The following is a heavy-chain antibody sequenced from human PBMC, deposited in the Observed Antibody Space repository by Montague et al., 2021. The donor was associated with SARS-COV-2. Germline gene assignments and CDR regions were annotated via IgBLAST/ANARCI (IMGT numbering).Heavy chain of an antibody. V-gene: IGHV4-34*01. CDR3: ARRGSSVWGVTVSAGLDY. D-gene: IGHD3-10*01. CDR1: GGSFSGYY. J-gene: IGHJ4*02. Sequence: SETLSLTCAVYGGSFSGYYWSWIRQPPEKGLEWIGEINQSGRTNNNPSLKSRVIISADTSKNQFSLRLSSVTAADTAVYYCARRGSSVWGVTVSAGLDYWGQGILVIVSS. CDR2: INQSGRT.